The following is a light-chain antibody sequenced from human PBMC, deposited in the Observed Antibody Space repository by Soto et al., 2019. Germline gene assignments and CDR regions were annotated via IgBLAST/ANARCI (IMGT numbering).Light chain of an antibody. CDR2: GAS. J-gene: IGKJ5*01. V-gene: IGKV3-15*01. CDR3: QQYDDWPPIT. Sequence: EIVMTQSPATLSVSPGERATLSCRASRSVSSNLAWYQQKPGQAPRLLIYGASTRATGIPVKFSGSGSGTEFTLTISSLQSEDFAVYYCQQYDDWPPITFGQGTRVEIK. CDR1: RSVSSN.